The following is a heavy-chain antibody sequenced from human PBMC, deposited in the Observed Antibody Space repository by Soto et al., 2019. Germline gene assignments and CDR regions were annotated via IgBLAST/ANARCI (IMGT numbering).Heavy chain of an antibody. V-gene: IGHV1-69*02. CDR3: ARAINSYGYGHISVY. Sequence: QVQLVQSGAEVKKPGSSVKVSCKASGGTFSSYTISWVRQAPGQGLEWMGRIIPILGIANYAQKFQGRVTITADKSTSRAYMELSSLRSEDTAVYYGARAINSYGYGHISVYWGQGTLVTVSS. CDR2: IIPILGIA. J-gene: IGHJ4*02. D-gene: IGHD5-18*01. CDR1: GGTFSSYT.